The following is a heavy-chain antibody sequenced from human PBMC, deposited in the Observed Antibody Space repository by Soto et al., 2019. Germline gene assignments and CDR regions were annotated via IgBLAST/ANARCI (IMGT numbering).Heavy chain of an antibody. V-gene: IGHV5-10-1*01. Sequence: GASLKISCKGSGYSFTSYWISWVRQMPGKGLEWMGRIDPSDSYTNYSPSFQGHVTISADKSISTAYLQWSSLKASDTAMYYCVIQEITIFGVVTPFRDVGMDVGGQGTTVTVSS. D-gene: IGHD3-3*01. CDR2: IDPSDSYT. CDR1: GYSFTSYW. J-gene: IGHJ6*02. CDR3: VIQEITIFGVVTPFRDVGMDV.